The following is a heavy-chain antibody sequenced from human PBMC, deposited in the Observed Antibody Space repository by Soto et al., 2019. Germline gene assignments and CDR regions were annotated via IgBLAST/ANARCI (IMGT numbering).Heavy chain of an antibody. Sequence: PGGSLRLSCVASGFTFTTSSVGWARQAPGKGLEWVSAISDSSSSKYYADSVKGRFTIFRDKSKNTVYLQMDRLRAEDTAVYYCAKNTWEASAFDFWGRGTMVTVSS. J-gene: IGHJ3*01. D-gene: IGHD1-26*01. CDR3: AKNTWEASAFDF. CDR2: ISDSSSSK. V-gene: IGHV3-23*01. CDR1: GFTFTTSS.